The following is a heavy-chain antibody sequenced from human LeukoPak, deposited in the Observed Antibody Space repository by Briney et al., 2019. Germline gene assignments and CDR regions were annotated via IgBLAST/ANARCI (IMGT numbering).Heavy chain of an antibody. D-gene: IGHD6-19*01. Sequence: ASVKVSCKASGYTFTSYGISWVRQAPGQGLEWMGWISAYNGNTNYAQKLQGRVTITADKSTSTAYMELSSLRSEDTAVYYCARSSSGWYEYNFDYWGQGTLVTVSS. CDR2: ISAYNGNT. CDR3: ARSSSGWYEYNFDY. J-gene: IGHJ4*02. V-gene: IGHV1-18*01. CDR1: GYTFTSYG.